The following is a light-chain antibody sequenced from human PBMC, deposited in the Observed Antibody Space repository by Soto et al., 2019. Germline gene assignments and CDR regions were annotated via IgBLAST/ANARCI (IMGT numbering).Light chain of an antibody. J-gene: IGKJ4*01. CDR2: GAS. V-gene: IGKV3-15*01. CDR1: ESINQN. CDR3: QQYNTWPLT. Sequence: ETVMTQSPATLSVSPGEGATLSCRATESINQNLAWYQQKSGQAPRLLIHGASYRATGIPDRFSGRGSGTEFTLAISRLQPEDFAVYYCQQYNTWPLTFGGGTKVDIK.